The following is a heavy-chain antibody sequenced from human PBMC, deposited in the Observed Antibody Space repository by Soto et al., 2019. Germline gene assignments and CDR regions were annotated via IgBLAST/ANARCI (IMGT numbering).Heavy chain of an antibody. D-gene: IGHD1-26*01. CDR2: ISGYNGNT. CDR3: ATSGEDWYFEL. CDR1: GNSLPRYG. J-gene: IGHJ2*01. Sequence: QVQLEQSGAEVKKPGASVKVSCKASGNSLPRYGITWVRQVPGQGPEWMGWISGYNGNTNYGQKVEGRVSMTTDTSTNTAYMELRSLTGADTAVYYCATSGEDWYFELWGRGTLVTVSS. V-gene: IGHV1-18*01.